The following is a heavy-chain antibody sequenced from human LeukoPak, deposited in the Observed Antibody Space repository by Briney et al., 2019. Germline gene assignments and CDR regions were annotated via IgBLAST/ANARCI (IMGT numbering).Heavy chain of an antibody. CDR3: ARVRGSSWSFDY. D-gene: IGHD6-13*01. CDR2: IYHSGST. J-gene: IGHJ4*02. Sequence: SETLSLTCAVSGGSISSGGYSWSWIRQPPGKVLEWIGYIYHSGSTYYNPSLKSRVTISLDKSKNQFSLKLSSVTAADTAVYYCARVRGSSWSFDYWGQGTLVTVSS. CDR1: GGSISSGGYS. V-gene: IGHV4-30-2*01.